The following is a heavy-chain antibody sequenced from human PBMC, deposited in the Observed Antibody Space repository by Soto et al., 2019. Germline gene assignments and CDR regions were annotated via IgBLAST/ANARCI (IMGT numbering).Heavy chain of an antibody. CDR1: GFTFSSYG. V-gene: IGHV3-30*18. J-gene: IGHJ3*02. Sequence: PGGSLRLSCAASGFTFSSYGMHWVRQAPGKGLEWVAVISYDGSNKYYADSVKGRFTISRDNSKNTLYLQMNSLRAEDTAVYYCAKTDILTGYYKKYAFDIWGQGTMVTVSS. D-gene: IGHD3-9*01. CDR3: AKTDILTGYYKKYAFDI. CDR2: ISYDGSNK.